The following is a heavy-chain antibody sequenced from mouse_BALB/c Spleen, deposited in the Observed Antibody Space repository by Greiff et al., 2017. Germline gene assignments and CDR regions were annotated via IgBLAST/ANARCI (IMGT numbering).Heavy chain of an antibody. CDR1: GFSLTSYG. CDR2: IWAGGST. D-gene: IGHD1-1*01. V-gene: IGHV2-9*02. Sequence: VQLKQSGPGLVAPSQSLSITCTVSGFSLTSYGVHWVRQPPGKGLEWLGVIWAGGSTNYNSALMSRLSISKDNSKSQVFLKMNSLQTDDTAMYYCARDSRYYGTPFAYWGQGTLVTVSA. CDR3: ARDSRYYGTPFAY. J-gene: IGHJ3*01.